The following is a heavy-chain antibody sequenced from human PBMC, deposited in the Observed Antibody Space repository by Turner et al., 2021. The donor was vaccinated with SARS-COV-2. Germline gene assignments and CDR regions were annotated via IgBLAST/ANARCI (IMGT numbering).Heavy chain of an antibody. J-gene: IGHJ4*02. V-gene: IGHV3-30*18. CDR1: GFTFSSYG. CDR2: TSYDGSNK. CDR3: AKQQGLYSNPMYYFDY. D-gene: IGHD4-4*01. Sequence: QVQLVESGGAVVQPGRSLGLPCAAPGFTFSSYGMHWVRQAPGKGLEWVAVTSYDGSNKYYADSVKGRFTISRDNSKNTLYLQMNSLRAEDTAVYYCAKQQGLYSNPMYYFDYWGQGTLVTVSS.